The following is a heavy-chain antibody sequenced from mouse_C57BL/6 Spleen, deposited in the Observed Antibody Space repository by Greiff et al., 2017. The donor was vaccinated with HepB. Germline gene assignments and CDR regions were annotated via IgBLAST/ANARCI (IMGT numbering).Heavy chain of an antibody. CDR2: ISSGGSYT. CDR3: ARDRDYYGSSPYYFDY. V-gene: IGHV5-6*01. D-gene: IGHD1-1*01. J-gene: IGHJ2*01. Sequence: EVKLVESGGDLVKPGGSLKLSCAASGFTFSSYGMSWVRQTPDKRLEWVATISSGGSYTYYPDSVKGRFTISRDNAKNTLYLQMSSLKSEDTAMYYCARDRDYYGSSPYYFDYWGQGTTLTVSS. CDR1: GFTFSSYG.